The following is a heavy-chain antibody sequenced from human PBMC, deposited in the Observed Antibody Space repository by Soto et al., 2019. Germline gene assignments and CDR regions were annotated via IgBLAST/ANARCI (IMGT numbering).Heavy chain of an antibody. J-gene: IGHJ5*02. CDR1: GGSISSGGYN. Sequence: QVQLQESGPGLVKPSQTLSLTCTVCGGSISSGGYNWSWIRQHPGKGLEWIGYIYYSGSTYYNPSLKSRVTISVDTSKNQFSLKLSSVTAADTAVYYCARTPEYYYDSSGYTNWFDPWGQGTLVTVSS. D-gene: IGHD3-22*01. CDR3: ARTPEYYYDSSGYTNWFDP. CDR2: IYYSGST. V-gene: IGHV4-31*03.